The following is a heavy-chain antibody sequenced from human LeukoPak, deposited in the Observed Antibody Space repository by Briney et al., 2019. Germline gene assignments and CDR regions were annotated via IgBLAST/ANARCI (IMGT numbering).Heavy chain of an antibody. CDR1: EFVFSDYY. CDR2: ISDSGSTI. CDR3: AREMEGDYGSGTFFDL. V-gene: IGHV3-11*01. J-gene: IGHJ4*02. Sequence: GVLRLSCAASEFVFSDYYMSWIRQALGKGLEWVSYISDSGSTIYYADSVKGRFTISRDNVKNSLYLQMNGLRAEDTAVYYCAREMEGDYGSGTFFDLWDQRNMVTVSS. D-gene: IGHD3-10*01.